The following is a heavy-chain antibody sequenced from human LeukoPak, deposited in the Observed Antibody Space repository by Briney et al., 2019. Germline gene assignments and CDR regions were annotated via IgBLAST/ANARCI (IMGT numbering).Heavy chain of an antibody. D-gene: IGHD6-13*01. CDR1: GFTFSSYA. V-gene: IGHV3-23*01. Sequence: GGSLRLSCAASGFTFSSYAMSWVRQAPGKGLEWVSAISGSGGSTYYADSVKGRFTISRDNSKNTLYMQMNSLRAEDTAMYYCAKGGAVDGTLKFDYWGQGTLVTVSS. CDR2: ISGSGGST. J-gene: IGHJ4*02. CDR3: AKGGAVDGTLKFDY.